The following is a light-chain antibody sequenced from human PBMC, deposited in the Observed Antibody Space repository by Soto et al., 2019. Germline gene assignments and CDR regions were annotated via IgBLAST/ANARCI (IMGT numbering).Light chain of an antibody. J-gene: IGKJ3*01. CDR2: LGS. CDR3: MHVLQTPVT. Sequence: DIVMTQSPLSLLVTPGEPASISCRSSQSLLHGTGYNYLDWYLQKPGQSPQLLIQLGSMRASGVPERVSGSGSGTGFTLKISRVEAEDVGVYYCMHVLQTPVTFGPGTKVEI. CDR1: QSLLHGTGYNY. V-gene: IGKV2-28*01.